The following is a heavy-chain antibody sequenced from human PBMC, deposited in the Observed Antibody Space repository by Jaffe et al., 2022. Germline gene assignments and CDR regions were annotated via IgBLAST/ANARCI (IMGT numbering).Heavy chain of an antibody. CDR2: IYYSGTT. CDR1: GGFISSSYYY. Sequence: QLQLQESGPGLVKPSETLSLTCTVSGGFISSSYYYWGWIRQPPGKGLEWIASIYYSGTTYYNPSLKSRVTISVDTSKSQVSLKLSSVTAADTAVYYCARHVRGYCSGGNCYYYYFDFWGPGTLVTVSS. CDR3: ARHVRGYCSGGNCYYYYFDF. D-gene: IGHD2-15*01. J-gene: IGHJ4*02. V-gene: IGHV4-39*01.